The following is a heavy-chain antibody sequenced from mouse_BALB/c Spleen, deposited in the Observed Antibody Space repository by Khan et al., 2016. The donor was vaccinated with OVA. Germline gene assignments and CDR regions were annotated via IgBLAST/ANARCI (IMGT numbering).Heavy chain of an antibody. CDR2: IWAGGST. V-gene: IGHV2-9*02. Sequence: QVQLKQSGPGLVAPSQSLSITCTVTGFSLTSYAIHWIRQPPGKGLEWLGVIWAGGSTNYNSALMSRLSISKDNSKSQVFLKMNSLQTHDTAIYYCARNREPDYFDYGGQGTNITV. J-gene: IGHJ2*01. CDR1: GFSLTSYA. CDR3: ARNREPDYFDY.